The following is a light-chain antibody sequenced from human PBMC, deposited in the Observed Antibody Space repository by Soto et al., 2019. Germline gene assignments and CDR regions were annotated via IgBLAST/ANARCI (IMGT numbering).Light chain of an antibody. CDR3: SSYTTSGTWV. J-gene: IGLJ3*02. V-gene: IGLV2-14*01. CDR2: EVS. Sequence: QSALTQPASVSGSPGQSITISCTGSSSDVGGYKFVSWYQQHPAKAPKLMIYEVSNRPSGVSNRFSGSKSGNTASLTISGLQTEDEADYYCSSYTTSGTWVFGGGTKLTVL. CDR1: SSDVGGYKF.